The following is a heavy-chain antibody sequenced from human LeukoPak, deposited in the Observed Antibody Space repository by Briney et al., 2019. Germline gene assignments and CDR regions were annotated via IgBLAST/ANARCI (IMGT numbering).Heavy chain of an antibody. Sequence: SETLPLTCTVSGYSISSYYWSWVRQPPGQGLEWIGYMYTSGGTNYIPSLKGRVTISIDTSKDQFSLNLSSVRAADSAVYYCARLTRLSTSPDRYYLDYWGQGTLVTVSS. D-gene: IGHD6-6*01. CDR3: ARLTRLSTSPDRYYLDY. J-gene: IGHJ4*02. CDR1: GYSISSYY. V-gene: IGHV4-4*09. CDR2: MYTSGGT.